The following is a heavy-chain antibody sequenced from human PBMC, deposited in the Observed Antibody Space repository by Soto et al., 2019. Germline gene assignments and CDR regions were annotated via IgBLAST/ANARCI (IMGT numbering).Heavy chain of an antibody. CDR3: ARDGYDLSGSPYPAY. D-gene: IGHD3-10*01. J-gene: IGHJ4*02. CDR1: GYSITNNSW. V-gene: IGHV4-4*02. Sequence: PSATLSLTRAVSGYSITNNSWLNWFRQNPGKGLEWIGEIYDSGTTNDNPSLKSRVTISVDTSKRQFSLRLTSVTAADTAVYYCARDGYDLSGSPYPAYWGPGTQVTVSS. CDR2: IYDSGTT.